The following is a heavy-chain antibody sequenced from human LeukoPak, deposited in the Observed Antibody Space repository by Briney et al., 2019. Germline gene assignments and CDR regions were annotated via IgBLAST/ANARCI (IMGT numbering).Heavy chain of an antibody. Sequence: SETLSLTCAVYGGSFSGYYWSWIRQPPGKGLEWIGEINHSGSTNYNPSLKSRVTISVDTSKNQFSLKLSSATAADTAVYFCARRAINSVMFDYWGQGTLVTVSS. V-gene: IGHV4-34*01. J-gene: IGHJ4*02. CDR1: GGSFSGYY. D-gene: IGHD3-16*01. CDR2: INHSGST. CDR3: ARRAINSVMFDY.